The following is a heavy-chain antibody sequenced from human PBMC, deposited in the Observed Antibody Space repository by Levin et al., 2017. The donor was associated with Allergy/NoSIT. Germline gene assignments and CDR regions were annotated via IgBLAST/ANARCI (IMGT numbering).Heavy chain of an antibody. CDR1: GGSISSYY. CDR3: ARLPLGYCSGGSCYEGYFDY. J-gene: IGHJ4*02. V-gene: IGHV4-59*01. D-gene: IGHD2-15*01. CDR2: TYYSGST. Sequence: SQTLSLTCTVSGGSISSYYWSWIRQPPGKGLEWIGYTYYSGSTNYNPSLKSRVTISVDTSKNQFSLKLSSVTAADTAVYYCARLPLGYCSGGSCYEGYFDYWGQGTLVTVSS.